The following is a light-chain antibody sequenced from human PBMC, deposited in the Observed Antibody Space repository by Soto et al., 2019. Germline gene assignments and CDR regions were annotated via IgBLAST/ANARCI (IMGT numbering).Light chain of an antibody. CDR1: QSVSSN. CDR2: GAS. Sequence: EIVMTQSPATLSVSPGERATLSCRASQSVSSNLAWYQQKPGQAPRLLIYGASTRATGIPARFSGSGSGTEFTLTMSSLQSEAFAVYYCQQYNNWLTFGGGTKVEIK. CDR3: QQYNNWLT. V-gene: IGKV3-15*01. J-gene: IGKJ4*01.